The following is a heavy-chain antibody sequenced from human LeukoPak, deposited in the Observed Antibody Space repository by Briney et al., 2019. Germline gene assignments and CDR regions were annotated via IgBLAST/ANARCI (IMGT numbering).Heavy chain of an antibody. J-gene: IGHJ4*02. V-gene: IGHV1-69*05. CDR2: IIPIFGTA. D-gene: IGHD3-10*01. Sequence: GASVKVSCKASGGTFSSYAISWVRQAPGQGLEWMGGIIPIFGTANYAKRVQGRVTITTDESKSTAYMELSSLRSEDTAVYYCARDRNYYGSGSRPYYFDYWGQGTLVTVSS. CDR1: GGTFSSYA. CDR3: ARDRNYYGSGSRPYYFDY.